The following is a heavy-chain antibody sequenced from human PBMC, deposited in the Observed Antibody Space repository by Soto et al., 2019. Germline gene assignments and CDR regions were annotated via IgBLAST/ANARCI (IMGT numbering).Heavy chain of an antibody. J-gene: IGHJ4*02. Sequence: PGGSLRLSCAASGFTFSSYGIHWVRQAPGKGLEWVALISNGGSNRFYADSVKGRLTISRDNSKNTLYLQMNSLRAEDTAVYYCAKSNGNYLGLGYWGQGTLVTVSS. CDR2: ISNGGSNR. V-gene: IGHV3-30*18. D-gene: IGHD1-26*01. CDR1: GFTFSSYG. CDR3: AKSNGNYLGLGY.